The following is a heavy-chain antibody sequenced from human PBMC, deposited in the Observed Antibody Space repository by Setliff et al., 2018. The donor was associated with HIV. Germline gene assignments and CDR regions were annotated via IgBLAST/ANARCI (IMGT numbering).Heavy chain of an antibody. V-gene: IGHV1-24*01. Sequence: GASVKVSCKVSGHTLTELSMHWVRQAPGKGLEWMGGFDPEDAEPIYAQNFQGRVTMTEDTSTDTAYMELSSLRSEDTAFYYCTTDGSCDILTGPTPGAFDIWGQGTMVTVSS. CDR2: FDPEDAEP. J-gene: IGHJ3*02. D-gene: IGHD3-9*01. CDR3: TTDGSCDILTGPTPGAFDI. CDR1: GHTLTELS.